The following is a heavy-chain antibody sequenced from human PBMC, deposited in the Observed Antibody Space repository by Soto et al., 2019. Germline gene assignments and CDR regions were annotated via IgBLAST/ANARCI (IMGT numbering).Heavy chain of an antibody. Sequence: GASVKVSCKASGGTFSSYAISWVRQAPGQGLEWMGGIIPIFGTANYAQKFQGRVTITADESTSTAYMELSSLRSEDTAVYYCARGGIAAAGTGYYYYGMDVWGQGTTVTVS. V-gene: IGHV1-69*13. CDR2: IIPIFGTA. CDR1: GGTFSSYA. D-gene: IGHD6-13*01. CDR3: ARGGIAAAGTGYYYYGMDV. J-gene: IGHJ6*02.